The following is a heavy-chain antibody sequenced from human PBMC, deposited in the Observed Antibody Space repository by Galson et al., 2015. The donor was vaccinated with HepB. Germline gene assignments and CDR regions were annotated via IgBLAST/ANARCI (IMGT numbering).Heavy chain of an antibody. J-gene: IGHJ6*02. Sequence: SETLSLTCTVSGGSISSSSYYWGWIRQPPGKGLEWIGSIYYSGSTYYNPSLKSRVTVSVDTSKNQFSLKLSSVTAADTAVYYCARDPFDFGVVTGPGDPYGMDVWGQGTTVTVSS. CDR3: ARDPFDFGVVTGPGDPYGMDV. V-gene: IGHV4-39*02. D-gene: IGHD3-3*01. CDR1: GGSISSSSYY. CDR2: IYYSGST.